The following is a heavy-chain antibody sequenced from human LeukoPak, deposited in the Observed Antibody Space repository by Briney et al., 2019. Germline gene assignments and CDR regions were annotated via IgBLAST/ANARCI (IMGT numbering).Heavy chain of an antibody. CDR1: GGTFSSYA. Sequence: SVKVSCKASGGTFSSYAISWVRQAPGQGLEWMGRIFPIFGTANYAQKFQGRVTITADKSTSTAYMELSSLRSEDTAVYYCARDQGSGKVVPAAIGAGYNWFDPWGQGTLVTVSS. J-gene: IGHJ5*02. CDR3: ARDQGSGKVVPAAIGAGYNWFDP. D-gene: IGHD2-2*01. V-gene: IGHV1-69*06. CDR2: IFPIFGTA.